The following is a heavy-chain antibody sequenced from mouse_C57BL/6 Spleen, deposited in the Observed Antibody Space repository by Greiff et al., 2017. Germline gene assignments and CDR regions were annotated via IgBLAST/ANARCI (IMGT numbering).Heavy chain of an antibody. Sequence: QVQLKQPGAELVKPGASVKLSCKASGYTFTSYWMQWVKQRPGQGLEWIGEIDPSDSYTNYNQKFKGKATLTVDTSSSTAYMQLSSLTSEDSAVYYCARSGYDVPFAYWGQGTLVTVSA. CDR1: GYTFTSYW. V-gene: IGHV1-50*01. D-gene: IGHD2-2*01. CDR3: ARSGYDVPFAY. CDR2: IDPSDSYT. J-gene: IGHJ3*01.